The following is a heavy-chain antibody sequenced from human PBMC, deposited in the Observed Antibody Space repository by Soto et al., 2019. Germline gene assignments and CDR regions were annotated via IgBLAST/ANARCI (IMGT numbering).Heavy chain of an antibody. D-gene: IGHD6-13*01. J-gene: IGHJ5*02. CDR3: AKGYIAGPTGWFKP. V-gene: IGHV3-23*01. CDR1: GFTFSSYA. CDR2: ISNNGGST. Sequence: EVQLLESGGGLVQPGESLRLSCAASGFTFSSYALTWVRQAPGKGLEWVSAISNNGGSTYYADSVKGRFTVSRDNSKNTLYLQINSLRAEDTAVFYCAKGYIAGPTGWFKPWGQGTLGTVSS.